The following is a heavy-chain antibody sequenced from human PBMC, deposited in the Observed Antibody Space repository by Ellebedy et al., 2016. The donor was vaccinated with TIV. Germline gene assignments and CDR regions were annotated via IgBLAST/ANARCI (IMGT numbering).Heavy chain of an antibody. CDR1: GYTFTSYY. V-gene: IGHV1-46*04. Sequence: ASVKVSCKASGYTFTSYYMHWVRQAPGQGLEWMGIINPSGGSTTYAQMLQGRVTMTRDTSTSTVYMELSSLRSEDTAVYYCARREWLGYYDYWGQGTLVTVSS. J-gene: IGHJ4*02. CDR3: ARREWLGYYDY. CDR2: INPSGGST. D-gene: IGHD6-19*01.